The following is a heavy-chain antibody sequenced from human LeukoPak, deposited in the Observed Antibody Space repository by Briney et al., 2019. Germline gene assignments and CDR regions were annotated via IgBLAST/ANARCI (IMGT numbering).Heavy chain of an antibody. CDR3: ARLVHDYGDYYFDY. D-gene: IGHD4-17*01. V-gene: IGHV5-51*01. CDR2: IYPGDSDT. Sequence: GESLKISCKGSGYSFTSYWIGWVRQMPGKGLEWMGIIYPGDSDTRYSPSFQGQVTISAEKSIGTAYLQWSSLKASDHAMYYCARLVHDYGDYYFDYWGQGTLVTVSS. J-gene: IGHJ4*02. CDR1: GYSFTSYW.